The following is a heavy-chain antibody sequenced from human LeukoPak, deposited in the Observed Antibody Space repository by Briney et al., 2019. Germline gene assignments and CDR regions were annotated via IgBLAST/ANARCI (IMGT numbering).Heavy chain of an antibody. CDR3: ARFATYGSGTYAFDY. J-gene: IGHJ4*02. Sequence: PGGSLRLSCAASGFTFSSYSMNWVRQAPGKELKWVSSISTSSSYIYYADSVKGRFTISRDNAKNSLYLQMNSLRAEDTAVYYCARFATYGSGTYAFDYWGQGTLVTVSS. CDR1: GFTFSSYS. CDR2: ISTSSSYI. V-gene: IGHV3-21*01. D-gene: IGHD3-10*01.